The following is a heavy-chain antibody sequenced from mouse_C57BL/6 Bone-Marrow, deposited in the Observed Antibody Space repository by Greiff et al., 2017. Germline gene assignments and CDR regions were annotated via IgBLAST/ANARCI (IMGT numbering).Heavy chain of an antibody. Sequence: HVPLQPPWAELVKPGASVKLSCKASCYTFTSSWLQWVKQRPGQVLVWIVEIDPSDIYTTFNQKFKGKATLTVDTSSSTAYMQLSSLTSEDSAVYYCARSDYDYEFAYWGQGTLVTVSA. J-gene: IGHJ3*01. CDR3: ARSDYDYEFAY. CDR1: CYTFTSSW. CDR2: IDPSDIYT. V-gene: IGHV1-50*01. D-gene: IGHD2-4*01.